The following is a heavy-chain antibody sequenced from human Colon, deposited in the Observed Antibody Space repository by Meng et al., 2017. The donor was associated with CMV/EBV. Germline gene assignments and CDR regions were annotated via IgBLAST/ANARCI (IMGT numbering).Heavy chain of an antibody. CDR2: IYSGDST. CDR1: TVSGNY. V-gene: IGHV3-66*02. Sequence: TVSGNYMSWVRQAPGKGLEWVSLIYSGDSTKYADSVKGRFTVTRDNSKSTLYLQMNSLRPEDTAVYYCARASQSNYYYGMDVWGQGTTVTVSS. J-gene: IGHJ6*02. D-gene: IGHD6-6*01. CDR3: ARASQSNYYYGMDV.